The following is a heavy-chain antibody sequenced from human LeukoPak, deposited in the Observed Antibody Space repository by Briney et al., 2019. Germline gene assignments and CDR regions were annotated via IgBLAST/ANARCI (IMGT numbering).Heavy chain of an antibody. V-gene: IGHV3-23*01. J-gene: IGHJ4*02. CDR1: GCIYRHYA. Sequence: GESLRLSCAVSGCIYRHYAMPCARLTTGKALEGVSAISGSGGTTYYADPVRARYTLSRDSSANALYHQVSSRRGEGTAIYYCARGGSVFAYYFDYWGQGTLVTVSS. CDR3: ARGGSVFAYYFDY. CDR2: ISGSGGTT. D-gene: IGHD3-10*01.